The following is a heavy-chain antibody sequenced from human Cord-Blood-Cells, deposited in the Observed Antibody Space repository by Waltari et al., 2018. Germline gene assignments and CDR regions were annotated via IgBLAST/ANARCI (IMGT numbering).Heavy chain of an antibody. V-gene: IGHV4-34*01. CDR3: ATPGSYDSSGYYYNAFDI. D-gene: IGHD3-22*01. CDR1: GGSFSGYY. CDR2: INHGGST. J-gene: IGHJ3*02. Sequence: QVQLQQWGAGLLKPSETLSLTCAVYGGSFSGYYWSWIRQPPGKGLEWIGEINHGGSTNYNPSLKIRVTISVDTSKNQFSLKLSSVTAADTAVYYCATPGSYDSSGYYYNAFDIWGQGTMVTVSS.